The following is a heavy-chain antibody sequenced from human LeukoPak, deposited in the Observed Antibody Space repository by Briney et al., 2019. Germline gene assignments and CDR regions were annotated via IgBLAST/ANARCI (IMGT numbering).Heavy chain of an antibody. J-gene: IGHJ5*02. CDR1: GYTFTSFG. D-gene: IGHD3-16*01. V-gene: IGHV1-18*01. Sequence: ASVKVSCKASGYTFTSFGFIWVRQAPGQGLEWMAWMSTYNGDTKYAQKVQDRVTMTTDTSTNTAYMELRSLTSDDTAVYFCARDWAGGDRWGQGTLVTVSS. CDR3: ARDWAGGDR. CDR2: MSTYNGDT.